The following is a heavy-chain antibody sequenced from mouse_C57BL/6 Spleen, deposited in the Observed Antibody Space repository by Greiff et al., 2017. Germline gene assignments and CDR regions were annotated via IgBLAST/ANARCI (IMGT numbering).Heavy chain of an antibody. Sequence: VKLQESGAELVRPGASVKLSCKASGYTFTDYYINWVKQRPGQGLEWIARIYPGSGNTYYNEKFKGKATLTAEKSSSTAYMQLSSLTSEDSAVYFCARDDYDSWYFDVWGTGTTVTVSS. V-gene: IGHV1-76*01. CDR2: IYPGSGNT. D-gene: IGHD2-4*01. J-gene: IGHJ1*03. CDR1: GYTFTDYY. CDR3: ARDDYDSWYFDV.